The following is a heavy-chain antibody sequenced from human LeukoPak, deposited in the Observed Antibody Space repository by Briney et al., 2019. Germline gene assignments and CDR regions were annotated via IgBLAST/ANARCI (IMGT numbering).Heavy chain of an antibody. CDR1: GGSISSGDYY. V-gene: IGHV4-30-4*08. D-gene: IGHD3-22*01. CDR2: IYYSGST. J-gene: IGHJ6*03. CDR3: ARVLSSSGCYYQPPYYYYMDV. Sequence: SQTLSLTCTVSGGSISSGDYYWSWIRQPPGKGLEWIGYIYYSGSTYYNPSLKSRVTISVDTSKNQFSLKLSSVTAADTAVYYCARVLSSSGCYYQPPYYYYMDVWGKGTTVTVSS.